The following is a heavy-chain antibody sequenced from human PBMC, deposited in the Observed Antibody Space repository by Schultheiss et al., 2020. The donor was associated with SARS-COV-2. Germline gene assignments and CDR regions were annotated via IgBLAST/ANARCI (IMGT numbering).Heavy chain of an antibody. CDR3: ARGGLGAFDI. Sequence: GESLKISCAASGFTVSSNYMSWVRQAPGKGLEWVSVIYSGGSTYYADSVKGRFTISRDNSKNTLYLQMNSLRAEDTAVYYCARGGLGAFDIWGQGTMVTVSS. D-gene: IGHD7-27*01. CDR2: IYSGGST. V-gene: IGHV3-53*01. J-gene: IGHJ3*02. CDR1: GFTVSSNY.